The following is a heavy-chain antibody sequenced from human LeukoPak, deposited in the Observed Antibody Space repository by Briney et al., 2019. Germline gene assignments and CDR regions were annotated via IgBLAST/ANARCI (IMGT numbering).Heavy chain of an antibody. J-gene: IGHJ5*02. Sequence: AASVKVSCKASGYTFTSYGISWVRQAPGQGLEWMGWINTNTGNPTYAQGFTGRFVFSLDTSVSTAYLQISSLKAEDTAVYYCARDWKFRGNWFDPWGQGTLVTVSS. D-gene: IGHD1-1*01. CDR3: ARDWKFRGNWFDP. CDR2: INTNTGNP. V-gene: IGHV7-4-1*02. CDR1: GYTFTSYG.